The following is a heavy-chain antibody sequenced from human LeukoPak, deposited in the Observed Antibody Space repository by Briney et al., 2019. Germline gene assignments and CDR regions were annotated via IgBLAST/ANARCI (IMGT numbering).Heavy chain of an antibody. CDR3: ASAYNYASGSFDI. CDR2: IRYDGSNK. J-gene: IGHJ3*02. Sequence: GGSLRLSCAASGFTFSSYGMHWVRQAPGKGLEWVAFIRYDGSNKYYADSVKGRFTISRDKSKNTLYLQMNSLRAEDTAVYYCASAYNYASGSFDIWGQGTMVTVSS. CDR1: GFTFSSYG. D-gene: IGHD3-10*01. V-gene: IGHV3-30*02.